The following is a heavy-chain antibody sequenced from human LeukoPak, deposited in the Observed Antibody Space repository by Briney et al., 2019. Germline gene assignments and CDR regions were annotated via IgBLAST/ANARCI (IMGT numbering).Heavy chain of an antibody. D-gene: IGHD6-13*01. J-gene: IGHJ4*02. CDR3: ARVYSSSWYVQKYFDY. Sequence: SETLSLTCTVSGGSISSSTYYWGWIRQPPGKGLEWIGSIYYSGYTYYNPSLESRVTISVDTSKNQFSLKLSSVTAADTAVYYCARVYSSSWYVQKYFDYWGQGTLVTVSP. V-gene: IGHV4-39*01. CDR2: IYYSGYT. CDR1: GGSISSSTYY.